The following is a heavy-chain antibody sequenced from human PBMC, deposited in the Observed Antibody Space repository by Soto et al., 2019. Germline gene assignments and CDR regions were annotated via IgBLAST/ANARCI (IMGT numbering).Heavy chain of an antibody. Sequence: GGSLSLSCAVSGFTFSDYYMSWIRQAPGKGLELVSYISSRGSSIYYADSVKGRFTISRDNAKNSLYLQMNGLRAEDTAVYYCARGYYDFWSGYYISPYGMDVWGQGTTVTVSS. J-gene: IGHJ6*02. V-gene: IGHV3-11*01. CDR3: ARGYYDFWSGYYISPYGMDV. CDR2: ISSRGSSI. CDR1: GFTFSDYY. D-gene: IGHD3-3*01.